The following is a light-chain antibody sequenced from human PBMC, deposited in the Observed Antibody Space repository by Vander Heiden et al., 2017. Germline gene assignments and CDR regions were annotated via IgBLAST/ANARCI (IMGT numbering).Light chain of an antibody. J-gene: IGKJ3*01. CDR3: QQRSNWQPDIFT. Sequence: EIVLTQSPATLSLSPGERATLSCRASQSVSSYLAWYQQKPGQAPRLLIYDASNRATGIPARFSGSGSGTDFTLTISSLEPEDFAVYYCQQRSNWQPDIFTFGPGTKVEIK. V-gene: IGKV3-11*01. CDR2: DAS. CDR1: QSVSSY.